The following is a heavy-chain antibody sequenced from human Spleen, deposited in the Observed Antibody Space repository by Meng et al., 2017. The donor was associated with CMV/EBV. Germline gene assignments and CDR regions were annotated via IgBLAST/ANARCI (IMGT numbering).Heavy chain of an antibody. CDR1: GGSISRSSYF. V-gene: IGHV4-39*07. CDR3: AREVGAPYFDM. CDR2: IPASRNA. D-gene: IGHD1-26*01. J-gene: IGHJ3*02. Sequence: SETLSLTCTVSGGSISRSSYFWGWIRQPPGKGLEWIGSIPASRNAYYFPSLQSRLTKSVDASNNQFSLKLTSVTAADTAVYYCAREVGAPYFDMWVQGTMVTVSS.